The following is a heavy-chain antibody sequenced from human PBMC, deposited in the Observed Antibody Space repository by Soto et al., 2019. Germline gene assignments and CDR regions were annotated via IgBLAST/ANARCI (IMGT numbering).Heavy chain of an antibody. CDR1: GYTFTNYD. J-gene: IGHJ5*02. CDR2: MNPNSANT. CDR3: ARMATSGTLNWFDP. Sequence: QAQLVQSGAEVKEPGVSVKVSCKASGYTFTNYDISWVRQATGQGLEWMGWMNPNSANTGYAQKFQGRVSMTRDTSINTAYMELSSLRSEDTAIYYSARMATSGTLNWFDPWGQGTLVTVSS. D-gene: IGHD1-26*01. V-gene: IGHV1-8*01.